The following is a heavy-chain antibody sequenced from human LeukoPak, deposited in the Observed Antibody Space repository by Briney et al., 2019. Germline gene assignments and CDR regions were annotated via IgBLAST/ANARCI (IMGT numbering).Heavy chain of an antibody. CDR2: TYYRSKWYN. CDR3: ARQVTYTSGFYDGMDV. CDR1: GDSVSSNSAA. J-gene: IGHJ6*02. V-gene: IGHV6-1*01. D-gene: IGHD6-19*01. Sequence: SQTLSLTFAISGDSVSSNSAAWIWIRQSPSRGLEWLGGTYYRSKWYNEYAVSVTGRITINPDTSKNQFSLQLNSVTPEDTAVYYCARQVTYTSGFYDGMDVWGQGTTVTVSS.